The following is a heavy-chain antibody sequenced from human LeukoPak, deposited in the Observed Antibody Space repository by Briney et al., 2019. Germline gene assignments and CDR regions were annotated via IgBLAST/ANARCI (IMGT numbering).Heavy chain of an antibody. CDR2: IGWNGGGI. D-gene: IGHD6-13*01. V-gene: IGHV3-9*01. J-gene: IGHJ4*02. CDR1: GFSFDDYA. CDR3: VKLTAAGFVDY. Sequence: GRSLRLSCAASGFSFDDYAMHWVRQAPGKGLEWVSGIGWNGGGIVYADSVEGRFTISRDNTKNSLYLQMNSLGVEDTALYYCVKLTAAGFVDYWGQGTLVTVSS.